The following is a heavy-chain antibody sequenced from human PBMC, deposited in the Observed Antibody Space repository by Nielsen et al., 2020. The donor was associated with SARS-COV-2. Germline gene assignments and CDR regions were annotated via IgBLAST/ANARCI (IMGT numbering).Heavy chain of an antibody. CDR1: GYTFTSYA. J-gene: IGHJ4*02. CDR2: IVVGSGNT. Sequence: SVKVSCKASGYTFTSYAMNWVRQAPGQGLEWIGWIVVGSGNTNYAQKFQERVTITRDMSTSTAYMELSSLRSEDTAVCYCAADLGTMGTEYWGQGTLVTVSS. V-gene: IGHV1-58*02. CDR3: AADLGTMGTEY. D-gene: IGHD1-14*01.